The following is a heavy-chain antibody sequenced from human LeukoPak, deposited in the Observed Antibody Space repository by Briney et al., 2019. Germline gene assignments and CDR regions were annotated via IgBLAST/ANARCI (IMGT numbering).Heavy chain of an antibody. CDR1: GGSISSYY. CDR2: ISDSGST. J-gene: IGHJ4*02. D-gene: IGHD1-26*01. Sequence: SETLSLTCTVSGGSISSYYWNWIRQPPGKGLEWLGYISDSGSTNYNPSLKSRVTMSVDMSKNQFSLRLTSVTAADTAVYYCARGRLGATYWGQGTLVTVSS. V-gene: IGHV4-59*01. CDR3: ARGRLGATY.